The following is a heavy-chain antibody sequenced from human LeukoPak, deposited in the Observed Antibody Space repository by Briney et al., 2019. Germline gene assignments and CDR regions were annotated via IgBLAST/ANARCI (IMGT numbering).Heavy chain of an antibody. V-gene: IGHV3-30-3*01. J-gene: IGHJ4*02. CDR1: GFTFSTYA. CDR2: ISYDGSNK. D-gene: IGHD3-10*01. Sequence: GRSLRLSCAASGFTFSTYAMHWVRQGPGMGLEWVAVISYDGSNKYYADSVKGRFTISRDNSKNTLYLQMSGLSAEDTAVYYCARTTTPHYYGSGSYALGYWGQGTLVTVPS. CDR3: ARTTTPHYYGSGSYALGY.